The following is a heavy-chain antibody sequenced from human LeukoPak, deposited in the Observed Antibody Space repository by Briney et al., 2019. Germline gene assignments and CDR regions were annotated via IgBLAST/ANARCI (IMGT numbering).Heavy chain of an antibody. D-gene: IGHD3-3*01. CDR3: ARSLFRFLEWSYRSYYYYYMDV. CDR2: IIPIFGTV. Sequence: GASVKVSCKASGGTFSSYAISWVRQAPGQGLEWMGGIIPIFGTVNYAQKFQGRVTITADKSTSTAYMELSSLRPEDTAVYYCARSLFRFLEWSYRSYYYYYMDVWGKGTTVTVSS. J-gene: IGHJ6*03. CDR1: GGTFSSYA. V-gene: IGHV1-69*06.